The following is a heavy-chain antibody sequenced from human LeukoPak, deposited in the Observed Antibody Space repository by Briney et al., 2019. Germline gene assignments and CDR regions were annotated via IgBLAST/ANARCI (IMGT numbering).Heavy chain of an antibody. D-gene: IGHD3-10*01. Sequence: GGSLRLSCAASGFTFSTYTINWVRQAPGKGLEWVSSISSSSSYIYYADSVKGRFTVSRDNAQNSLSLQMNSLRAEDTAVYYCARESLWFGGLFDYWGQGTLITVSS. J-gene: IGHJ4*02. CDR3: ARESLWFGGLFDY. CDR2: ISSSSSYI. CDR1: GFTFSTYT. V-gene: IGHV3-21*01.